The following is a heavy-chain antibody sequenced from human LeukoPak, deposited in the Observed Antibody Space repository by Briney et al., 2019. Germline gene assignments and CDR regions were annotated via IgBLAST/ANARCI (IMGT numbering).Heavy chain of an antibody. Sequence: GGSLRLSCAASGFTFSSCGMHWVRQAPGKGLEWVAVIWYDGSNKYYADSVKGRFTISRDNSRNTLYLQMNSLRAEDTAVYYCARDRLVDYYDSSAFDIWGQGTMVTVSS. J-gene: IGHJ3*02. D-gene: IGHD3-22*01. CDR1: GFTFSSCG. CDR2: IWYDGSNK. CDR3: ARDRLVDYYDSSAFDI. V-gene: IGHV3-33*01.